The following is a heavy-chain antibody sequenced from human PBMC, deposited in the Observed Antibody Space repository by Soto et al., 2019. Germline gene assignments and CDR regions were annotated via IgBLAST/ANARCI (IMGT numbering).Heavy chain of an antibody. CDR2: INAGNGNT. CDR1: GYTFTSYA. Sequence: QVQLVQSGAEEKKPGASVKVSCKASGYTFTSYAMHWVRQAPGQRLEWMGWINAGNGNTKYSQKFQGRVTITRDTSASTAYMELSSLRSEDTAVYYCASWSTVTTRGYYYYYGMDVWGQGTTVTVSS. V-gene: IGHV1-3*05. CDR3: ASWSTVTTRGYYYYYGMDV. J-gene: IGHJ6*02. D-gene: IGHD4-17*01.